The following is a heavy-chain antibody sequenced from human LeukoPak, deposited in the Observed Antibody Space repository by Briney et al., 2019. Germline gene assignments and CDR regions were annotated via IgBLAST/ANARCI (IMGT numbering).Heavy chain of an antibody. D-gene: IGHD4-17*01. Sequence: PSETLSLTCIVSGGSISSSNYYWGWIRQSPGKGLEWIGSIYSRGSTYYNPPLKSRVNVSSDMSKNQFSLMLNSVTAADTAVYYCARGLRSMDGDLTHSFDPWGQGTLVTVSS. CDR3: ARGLRSMDGDLTHSFDP. CDR2: IYSRGST. CDR1: GGSISSSNYY. J-gene: IGHJ5*02. V-gene: IGHV4-39*07.